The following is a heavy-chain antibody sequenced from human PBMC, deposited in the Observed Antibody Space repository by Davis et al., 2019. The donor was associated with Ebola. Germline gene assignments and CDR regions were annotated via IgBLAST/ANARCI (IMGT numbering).Heavy chain of an antibody. D-gene: IGHD2-15*01. J-gene: IGHJ4*02. CDR2: INPSGGST. V-gene: IGHV1-46*01. CDR1: GYTFTSYY. CDR3: AKTGYCSGGSCWWWWFDY. Sequence: AASVKVSCKASGYTFTSYYMHWVRQAPGQGLEWMGIINPSGGSTSYAQKFQGRVTMTRDTSTSTVYMELSSLRSEDTTVYYCAKTGYCSGGSCWWWWFDYWGQGTLVTVSS.